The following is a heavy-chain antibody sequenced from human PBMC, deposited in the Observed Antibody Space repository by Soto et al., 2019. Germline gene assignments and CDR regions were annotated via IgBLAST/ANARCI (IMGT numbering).Heavy chain of an antibody. J-gene: IGHJ5*02. CDR2: IYYSGST. D-gene: IGHD3-22*01. CDR1: GGSISSYY. V-gene: IGHV4-59*01. Sequence: PSETLSLTCTVSGGSISSYYWSWIRQPPGKGLEWIGYIYYSGSTNYNPSLKSRVTISVDTSKNQFSLKLSSVTAADTAVYYCARDLLSSGTDVGWFDPWGQGTLVTVSS. CDR3: ARDLLSSGTDVGWFDP.